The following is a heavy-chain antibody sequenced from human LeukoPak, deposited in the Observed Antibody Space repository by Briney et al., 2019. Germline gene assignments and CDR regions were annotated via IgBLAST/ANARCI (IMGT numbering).Heavy chain of an antibody. CDR1: GGSISSYY. CDR2: IHYSGST. V-gene: IGHV4-59*12. CDR3: ARFMVRGVIIGGFDY. D-gene: IGHD3-10*01. Sequence: SETLSLTCTVSGGSISSYYWSWIRQPPGKGLEWVGYIHYSGSTNYSPSLKTRVTISKDTSKNQFSLKLSSVTAADTAVYYCARFMVRGVIIGGFDYWGQGTLVTVSS. J-gene: IGHJ4*02.